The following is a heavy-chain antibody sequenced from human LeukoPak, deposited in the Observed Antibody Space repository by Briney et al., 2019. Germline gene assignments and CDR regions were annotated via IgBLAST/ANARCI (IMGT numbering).Heavy chain of an antibody. CDR3: ARGDTQSKYRQFDS. Sequence: GGSLRLSCAASGFTFSSDTMRWVRQAPGKGLEWVSAISGRGGGKYYADSVKGQLTISRDNSKNTLYLKMTSLRAEDRAVYYGARGDTQSKYRQFDSWGQGSLVIVSS. CDR2: ISGRGGGK. J-gene: IGHJ4*02. V-gene: IGHV3-23*01. D-gene: IGHD1-26*01. CDR1: GFTFSSDT.